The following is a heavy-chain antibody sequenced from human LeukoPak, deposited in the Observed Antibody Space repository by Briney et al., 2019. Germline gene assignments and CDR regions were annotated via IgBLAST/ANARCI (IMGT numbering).Heavy chain of an antibody. V-gene: IGHV4-59*01. J-gene: IGHJ3*02. CDR3: ARCIAVAGYAFDI. Sequence: SETLSLTRTVSGGSISSYYWSWIRQPPGKGLEWIGYIYYSGSTNYNPSLKSRVTISVDTSKNQFSLKLSSVTAADTAVYYCARCIAVAGYAFDIWGQGTMVTVSS. CDR2: IYYSGST. D-gene: IGHD6-19*01. CDR1: GGSISSYY.